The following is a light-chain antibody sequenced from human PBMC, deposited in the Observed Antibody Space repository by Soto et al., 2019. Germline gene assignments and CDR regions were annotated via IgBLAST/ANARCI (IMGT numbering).Light chain of an antibody. J-gene: IGKJ2*01. CDR2: WAS. V-gene: IGKV4-1*01. Sequence: DIGMTQSPDSLAVSLGERATINCKSSQSVLYNLKNYLAWYQQRPGQPPKLLIYWASTRESGVPDRFSGSGSGTDFTLTINSLQTEDVAVYYCQQYYRTPNSFGQGTKLEIK. CDR3: QQYYRTPNS. CDR1: QSVLYNLKNY.